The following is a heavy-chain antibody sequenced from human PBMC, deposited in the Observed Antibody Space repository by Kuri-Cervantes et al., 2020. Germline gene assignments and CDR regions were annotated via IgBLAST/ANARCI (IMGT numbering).Heavy chain of an antibody. J-gene: IGHJ6*02. CDR3: ARDRAYWVVNGMDV. D-gene: IGHD2-8*02. Sequence: GGSLRLSCAASGFTFSSYSMNWVRQAPGKGLEWVANIKQDGSEKYYVDSVKGRFTISRDNAKNSLYLQMNSLRAEDTAVYYCARDRAYWVVNGMDVWGQGTTVTVSS. CDR2: IKQDGSEK. V-gene: IGHV3-7*01. CDR1: GFTFSSYS.